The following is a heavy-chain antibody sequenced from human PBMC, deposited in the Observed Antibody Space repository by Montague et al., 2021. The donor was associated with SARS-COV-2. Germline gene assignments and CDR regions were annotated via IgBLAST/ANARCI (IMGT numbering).Heavy chain of an antibody. CDR1: GFTFSSYA. V-gene: IGHV3-30*04. D-gene: IGHD3-10*01. J-gene: IGHJ6*02. Sequence: SLRLSCAASGFTFSSYAPHWVRQAPGKGLEWVAVISYDGSNKYYVDSVKGRFTISRDNSKNTLYLQMNSLRAEDTAVYYCARDRPYYYGSGIPGYYGMDVWGQGTTVTVSS. CDR2: ISYDGSNK. CDR3: ARDRPYYYGSGIPGYYGMDV.